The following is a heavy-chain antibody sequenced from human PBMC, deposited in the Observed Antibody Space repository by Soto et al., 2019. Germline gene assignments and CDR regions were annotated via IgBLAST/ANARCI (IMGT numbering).Heavy chain of an antibody. D-gene: IGHD2-21*02. V-gene: IGHV1-2*06. CDR1: GYTFSDNY. CDR3: AVTYYFDGSDSRNDPFDI. Sequence: AAVKVSCKTSGYTFSDNYVHWVRQAPGQGVDWMGRMHPKDGGTDYAGKFQGRVTLTTDTSINTAYMELTSLTSHDTAVYYCAVTYYFDGSDSRNDPFDIWGPGPMVNV. CDR2: MHPKDGGT. J-gene: IGHJ3*02.